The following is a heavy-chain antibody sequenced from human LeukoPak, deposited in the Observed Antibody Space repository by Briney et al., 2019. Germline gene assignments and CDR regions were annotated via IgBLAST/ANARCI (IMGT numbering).Heavy chain of an antibody. D-gene: IGHD2-15*01. V-gene: IGHV4-59*08. CDR2: IHYSGST. CDR1: GGSINSYY. Sequence: SETLSLTCTVSGGSINSYYWSWIRQPPGRGLEWVGSIHYSGSTSYNPSLRSRVTISVDTSKNQFSLKLSSVTAADTAVYYCARGLLLLDAFDIWGQGTMVTVSS. CDR3: ARGLLLLDAFDI. J-gene: IGHJ3*02.